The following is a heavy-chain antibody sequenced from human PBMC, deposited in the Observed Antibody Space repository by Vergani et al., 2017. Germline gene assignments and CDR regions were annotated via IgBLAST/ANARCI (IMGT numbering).Heavy chain of an antibody. CDR1: GGSFSGYY. CDR3: ARDRGSNFNWFDP. Sequence: QVQLQQWGAGLLKLSETLSLTCAVYGGSFSGYYWSWIRQPPGKGLEWIGEINHSGSTNYNPSLKSRVTISVDTSKNQFSLKLSSVTAADTAVYYCARDRGSNFNWFDPWGQGTLVTVSS. CDR2: INHSGST. J-gene: IGHJ5*02. V-gene: IGHV4-34*01. D-gene: IGHD4-11*01.